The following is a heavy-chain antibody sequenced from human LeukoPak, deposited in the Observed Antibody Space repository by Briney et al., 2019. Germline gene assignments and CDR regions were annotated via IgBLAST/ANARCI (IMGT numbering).Heavy chain of an antibody. CDR2: TYSGGST. D-gene: IGHD1-14*01. J-gene: IGHJ4*02. V-gene: IGHV3-66*01. Sequence: PGGSLRLSCAASGFTVSSNYMSWVRQAPGKGLKWVSLTYSGGSTYYADSVKGRFTISRDNSKTTLYLQMNSLRAEDTAVYYCARSITGRASFDYWGQGTLVTVSS. CDR1: GFTVSSNY. CDR3: ARSITGRASFDY.